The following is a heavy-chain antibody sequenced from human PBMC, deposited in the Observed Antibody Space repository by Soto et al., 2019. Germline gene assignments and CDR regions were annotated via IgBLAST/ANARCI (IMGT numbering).Heavy chain of an antibody. CDR2: IWYDGSNK. J-gene: IGHJ5*02. D-gene: IGHD2-15*01. CDR3: ARDRYCSGGSCYSLLYWFDP. V-gene: IGHV3-33*01. CDR1: GFTFSSYG. Sequence: SGGSLRLSCAASGFTFSSYGMHWVRQAPGKGLEWVAVIWYDGSNKYYADSVKGRFTISRDNSKNTLYLQMNSLRAEDTSVYYWARDRYCSGGSCYSLLYWFDPWGQGTLVTVSS.